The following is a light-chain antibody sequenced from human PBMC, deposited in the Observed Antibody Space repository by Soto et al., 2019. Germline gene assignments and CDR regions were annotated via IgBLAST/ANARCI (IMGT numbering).Light chain of an antibody. CDR2: DVS. J-gene: IGLJ2*01. Sequence: QSVLTQPASVSGSPGQSITISCTGTSSDVGGYNYVSWFQQHPGKAPKLMIYDVSNRPSGVSNRFSGSKSGNTASLTISGLLAEDEADYYCSSNSRSSSVVFVGGTKVTV. CDR3: SSNSRSSSVV. CDR1: SSDVGGYNY. V-gene: IGLV2-14*03.